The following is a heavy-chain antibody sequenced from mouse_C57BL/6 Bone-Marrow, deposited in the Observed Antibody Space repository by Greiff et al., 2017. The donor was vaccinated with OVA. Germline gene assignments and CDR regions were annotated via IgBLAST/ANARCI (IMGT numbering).Heavy chain of an antibody. V-gene: IGHV1-81*01. J-gene: IGHJ2*01. CDR3: AREGAYGTHFDY. CDR2: IYPRSGNT. D-gene: IGHD2-1*01. CDR1: GYTFTSYG. Sequence: VKLQQSGAELARPGASVKLSCKASGYTFTSYGISWVKQRTGQGLEWIGEIYPRSGNTYYNEKFKGKATLTADKSSSTAYMELRSLTSEDSAVYFCAREGAYGTHFDYWGQGTTLTVSS.